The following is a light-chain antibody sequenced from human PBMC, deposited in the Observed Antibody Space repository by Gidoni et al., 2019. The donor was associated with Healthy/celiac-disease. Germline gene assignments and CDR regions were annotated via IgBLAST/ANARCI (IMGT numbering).Light chain of an antibody. CDR2: GAS. Sequence: ELVMTQSPATLPVSPGERATLSCRASQSVSSNFAWYQQKPGQAPRLLIYGASTSATGSPARFSGSGSGTEFTRTISSLQSEDFAVYYCQQYKNWPRTFXQXTRVEIK. CDR3: QQYKNWPRT. J-gene: IGKJ1*01. V-gene: IGKV3-15*01. CDR1: QSVSSN.